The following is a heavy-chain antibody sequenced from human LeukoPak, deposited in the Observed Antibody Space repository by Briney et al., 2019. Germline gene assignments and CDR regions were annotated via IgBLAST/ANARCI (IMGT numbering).Heavy chain of an antibody. D-gene: IGHD4-17*01. CDR2: ISGSGGST. J-gene: IGHJ4*02. V-gene: IGHV3-23*01. CDR1: GFTFSSYA. Sequence: GGSLRLSCAASGFTFSSYAMHWVRQAPGKGLEWVSAISGSGGSTYYADSVKGRFTISRDNSKNTLYLQMNSLRAEDTAVYYCAKDKTHYGDYHFDYWGQGTLVTVSS. CDR3: AKDKTHYGDYHFDY.